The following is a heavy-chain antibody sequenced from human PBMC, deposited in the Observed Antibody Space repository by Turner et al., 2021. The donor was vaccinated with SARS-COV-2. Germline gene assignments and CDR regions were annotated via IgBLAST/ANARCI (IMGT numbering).Heavy chain of an antibody. Sequence: QLQLQESGPGLVKPSETLSLTCPVPGGSISSSSYCWGWIRQPPGKGLEGIGSMYYRESTYYYPSLKSRVTISVDTSKNQFSLKLSSVTAADTAVYYCARSRLSGVDDYWGQGTLVTVSS. CDR2: MYYREST. CDR1: GGSISSSSYC. CDR3: ARSRLSGVDDY. J-gene: IGHJ4*02. V-gene: IGHV4-39*01. D-gene: IGHD3-3*01.